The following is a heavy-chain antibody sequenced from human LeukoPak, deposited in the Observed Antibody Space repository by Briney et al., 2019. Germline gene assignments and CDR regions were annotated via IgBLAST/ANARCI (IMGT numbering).Heavy chain of an antibody. D-gene: IGHD3-9*01. V-gene: IGHV1-69*06. Sequence: SVKVSCKASGGTFSSYAISWVRQAPGQGLEWMGGIIPIFGTANYAQKFQGRVTITADKSTSTAYMELSSLRSEDTAVYYCARGPDYDILADYFDYWGQGTLVTVSS. CDR2: IIPIFGTA. CDR3: ARGPDYDILADYFDY. CDR1: GGTFSSYA. J-gene: IGHJ4*02.